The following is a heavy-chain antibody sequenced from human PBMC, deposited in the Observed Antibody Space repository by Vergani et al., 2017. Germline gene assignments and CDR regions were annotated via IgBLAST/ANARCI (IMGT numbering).Heavy chain of an antibody. J-gene: IGHJ5*02. D-gene: IGHD2-2*01. CDR3: ARAEPAAIFAGFDP. Sequence: QVQLQESGPGLVKPSKTLSLTCTVSGGSISRGDYYWGWIRQPPGKGLEWIGYIYYSGSTYYNPSLKSRVTISVDTSKNQFSLKLSSVTAADTAVYYCARAEPAAIFAGFDPWGQGTLVTVSS. CDR2: IYYSGST. CDR1: GGSISRGDYY. V-gene: IGHV4-30-4*01.